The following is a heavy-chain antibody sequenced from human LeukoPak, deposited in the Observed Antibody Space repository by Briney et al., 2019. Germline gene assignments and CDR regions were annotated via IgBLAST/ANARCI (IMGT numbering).Heavy chain of an antibody. Sequence: GGSLRLSCAASGFTFSSYAMSWVRQAPGKGLEWVSAISGGGGSTYYADSVKGRFTISRDNSKNTLYLQMNSLRAEDTAVYYCAKMYCRGPWCYTGGDDKFYGMDVWGQGTTVTVSS. D-gene: IGHD2-15*01. CDR1: GFTFSSYA. CDR2: ISGGGGST. J-gene: IGHJ6*02. V-gene: IGHV3-23*01. CDR3: AKMYCRGPWCYTGGDDKFYGMDV.